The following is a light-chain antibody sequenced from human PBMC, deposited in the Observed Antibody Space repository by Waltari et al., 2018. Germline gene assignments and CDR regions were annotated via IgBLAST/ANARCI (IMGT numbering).Light chain of an antibody. CDR3: SAYTSSSSRV. CDR2: DVS. V-gene: IGLV2-14*03. CDR1: SSAIGCHHY. Sequence: QSALTQPPSVSGSPGQSITITSTGTSSAIGCHHYFSWYQQHPGKAPKLMIYDVSKRFSGISNRFSGSKSANTASLTISGLQAEDEADYYCSAYTSSSSRVFGTGTRVTV. J-gene: IGLJ1*01.